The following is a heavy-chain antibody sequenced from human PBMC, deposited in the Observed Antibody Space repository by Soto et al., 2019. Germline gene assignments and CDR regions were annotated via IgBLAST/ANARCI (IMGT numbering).Heavy chain of an antibody. V-gene: IGHV3-21*01. D-gene: IGHD2-2*01. CDR1: GFTFSSYS. Sequence: EVQLVESGGGLVKPGGSLRLSCAASGFTFSSYSMNWVRQAPGKGLEWVSSISSSSSYIYYADSVKGRFTISRDNAKNSLYLQMNSLRAEDTAVYYCARDRGVVVVPRPPEFDPWGQGTLVTVSS. J-gene: IGHJ5*02. CDR2: ISSSSSYI. CDR3: ARDRGVVVVPRPPEFDP.